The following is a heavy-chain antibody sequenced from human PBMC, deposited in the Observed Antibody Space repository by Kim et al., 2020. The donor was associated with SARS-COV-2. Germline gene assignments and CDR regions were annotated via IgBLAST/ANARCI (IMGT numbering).Heavy chain of an antibody. CDR1: GGSFSGYY. V-gene: IGHV4-34*01. J-gene: IGHJ5*02. Sequence: SETLSLTCAVYGGSFSGYYWSWIRQPPGKGLEWIGEINHSGSTNYNPSLKSRVTISVDTSKNQFSLKLSSVTAADTAVYYCARAAKLNTMVRGVTSFNWFDPWGQGTLVTVSS. D-gene: IGHD3-10*01. CDR3: ARAAKLNTMVRGVTSFNWFDP. CDR2: INHSGST.